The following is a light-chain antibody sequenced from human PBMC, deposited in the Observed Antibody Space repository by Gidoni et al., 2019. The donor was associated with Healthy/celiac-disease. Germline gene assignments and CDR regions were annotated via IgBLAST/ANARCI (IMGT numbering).Light chain of an antibody. Sequence: DIQMTQSPSSLSASVGDRVTITCQASQDISNYLNWYQQKPGKAPKLLIYDASNLETGVPSRFSGSGSGTDFTFTISSLQPEDIATYYCQQYDNPDLLTFGPGTKVDIK. CDR3: QQYDNPDLLT. CDR1: QDISNY. V-gene: IGKV1-33*01. J-gene: IGKJ3*01. CDR2: DAS.